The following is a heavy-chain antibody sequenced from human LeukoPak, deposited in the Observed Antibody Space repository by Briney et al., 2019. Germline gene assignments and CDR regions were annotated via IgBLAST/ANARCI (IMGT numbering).Heavy chain of an antibody. CDR1: GFTFSDYY. CDR2: ISSSGSTI. Sequence: PGGSLRLSCAASGFTFSDYYMSWLRQAPGKGLEWVSYISSSGSTIYYADSVKGRFTISRDNAKNSLYLQMNSLRAEDTAVYYCARGDTAMVTYLDYWGQGTLVTVAS. CDR3: ARGDTAMVTYLDY. V-gene: IGHV3-11*01. D-gene: IGHD5-18*01. J-gene: IGHJ4*02.